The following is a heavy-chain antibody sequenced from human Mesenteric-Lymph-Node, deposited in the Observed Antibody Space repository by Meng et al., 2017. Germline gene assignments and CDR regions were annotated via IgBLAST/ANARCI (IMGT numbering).Heavy chain of an antibody. Sequence: GGSLRLSCAASGFTFSSYAMSWVRQAPGKGLEWVSTLSGSGDATYYADSVKGRFTITRDNSKDTLYLQMNSLRVKDTAVYYCATRGYCTKTSCSPSGYWGQGTLVTVSS. CDR2: LSGSGDAT. D-gene: IGHD2-2*01. V-gene: IGHV3-23*01. CDR3: ATRGYCTKTSCSPSGY. J-gene: IGHJ4*02. CDR1: GFTFSSYA.